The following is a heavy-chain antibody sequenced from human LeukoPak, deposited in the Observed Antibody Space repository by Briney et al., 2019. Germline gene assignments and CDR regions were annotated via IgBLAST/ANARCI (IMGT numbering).Heavy chain of an antibody. D-gene: IGHD2-2*01. CDR2: IYYTGIT. J-gene: IGHJ4*02. CDR3: ARSVHEISSSADFDH. Sequence: SETQSLTCTVSGGSISSYYWSWIRQPPGKGLEWIGFIYYTGITNYNPSLKSRVTISVDTSKNQFSLRLSSVTAADTAVYYCARSVHEISSSADFDHWGQGTLVTVSS. CDR1: GGSISSYY. V-gene: IGHV4-59*01.